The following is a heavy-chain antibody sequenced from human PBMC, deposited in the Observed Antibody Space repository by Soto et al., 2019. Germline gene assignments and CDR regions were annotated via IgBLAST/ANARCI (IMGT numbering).Heavy chain of an antibody. CDR1: GFTFSDYY. Sequence: GGSLRLSCAASGFTFSDYYMSWIRQAPGKGLEWVSYISSSGSTIYYADSVKGRFTISRDNAKNSLYLQMNSLRAEDTAVYYCARSKDSSGYPLYYYGMDVWGQGTTVTVSS. CDR2: ISSSGSTI. D-gene: IGHD3-22*01. CDR3: ARSKDSSGYPLYYYGMDV. J-gene: IGHJ6*02. V-gene: IGHV3-11*01.